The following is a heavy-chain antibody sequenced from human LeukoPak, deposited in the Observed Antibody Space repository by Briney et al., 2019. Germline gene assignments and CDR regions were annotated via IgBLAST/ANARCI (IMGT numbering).Heavy chain of an antibody. CDR3: AKQGTAILGGENAFDI. CDR2: ISGSGGST. V-gene: IGHV3-23*01. D-gene: IGHD2-21*02. Sequence: GGSLRLSCAASGFTFSNYAMSWVRQAPGKGLEWVSTISGSGGSTYYADSVKGRFTISRDNSKNTLYLQMNSLRAEDTAVYYCAKQGTAILGGENAFDIWGQGTMVTVSS. CDR1: GFTFSNYA. J-gene: IGHJ3*02.